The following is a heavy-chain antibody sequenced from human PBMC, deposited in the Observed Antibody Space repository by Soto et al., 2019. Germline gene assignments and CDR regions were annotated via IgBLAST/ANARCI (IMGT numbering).Heavy chain of an antibody. D-gene: IGHD3-3*01. CDR2: IWYDGSNK. Sequence: QVQLVESGGGVVQPGRSLRLSCAASGFTFSSYGMHWVRQAPGKGLEWVAVIWYDGSNKYYADSVKGRFTISRDNSKNTLYLQMNSLRAEDTAVYYCATSDYDFWRGYYPYGMDVWGQGTTVTVSS. J-gene: IGHJ6*02. V-gene: IGHV3-33*01. CDR3: ATSDYDFWRGYYPYGMDV. CDR1: GFTFSSYG.